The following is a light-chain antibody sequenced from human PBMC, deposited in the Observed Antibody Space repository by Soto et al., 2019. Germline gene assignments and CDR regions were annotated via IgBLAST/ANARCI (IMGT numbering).Light chain of an antibody. Sequence: QMTQSPSSVFASVGDRVTITCRASQGVGSWLAWYQQKPGKAPKLLIYKASTLESGVPSNFSGSGSGTEFTLSISSLQPEDFATYYCQQSYSTPLFGGGTKVDIK. CDR3: QQSYSTPL. V-gene: IGKV1-12*01. CDR1: QGVGSW. J-gene: IGKJ4*01. CDR2: KAS.